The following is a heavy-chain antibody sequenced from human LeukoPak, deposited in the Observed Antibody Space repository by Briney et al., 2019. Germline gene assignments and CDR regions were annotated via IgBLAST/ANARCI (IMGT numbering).Heavy chain of an antibody. CDR2: ISGHGGSR. V-gene: IGHV3-23*01. D-gene: IGHD6-19*01. CDR1: GFTFTTYS. CDR3: AKDPNIAVEA. J-gene: IGHJ4*02. Sequence: GGSRTLSWPAAGFTFTTYSMRWVRQAPGKGLEWVAAISGHGGSRYYADSVKGRFTISRDNSKNTLYLQMNGLRAEDTAVYYCAKDPNIAVEAWGQGTLVTVSS.